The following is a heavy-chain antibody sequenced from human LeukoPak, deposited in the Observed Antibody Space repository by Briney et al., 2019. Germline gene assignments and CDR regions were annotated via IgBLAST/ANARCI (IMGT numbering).Heavy chain of an antibody. D-gene: IGHD2-15*01. CDR1: GGSISSYY. Sequence: SETLSLTCTVSGGSISSYYWSWIRQPPGKGLEWIGYIYYSGSTNYNPSLKSRVTISVDTSKNQFPLKLSSVTAADTAVYYCARMVAAARYFDYWGQGTLVTVSS. V-gene: IGHV4-59*08. CDR3: ARMVAAARYFDY. J-gene: IGHJ4*02. CDR2: IYYSGST.